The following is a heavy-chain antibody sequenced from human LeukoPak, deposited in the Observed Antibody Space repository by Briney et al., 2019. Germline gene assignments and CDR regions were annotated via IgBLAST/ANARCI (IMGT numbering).Heavy chain of an antibody. J-gene: IGHJ6*02. Sequence: SGGSLRLSCVASGFTFSSYAMSWVRQAPGKGLEWVSGISAGGGATYYANSVKGRFTISRDNSKNTLYLRVNSLRAEDTAIYYCAKGLSIAARPDYFYYYAMDVWGQGITVSVSS. V-gene: IGHV3-23*01. CDR1: GFTFSSYA. CDR2: ISAGGGAT. CDR3: AKGLSIAARPDYFYYYAMDV. D-gene: IGHD6-6*01.